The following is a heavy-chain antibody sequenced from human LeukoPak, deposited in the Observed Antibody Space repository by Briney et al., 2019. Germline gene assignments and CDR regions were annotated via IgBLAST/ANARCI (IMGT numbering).Heavy chain of an antibody. CDR1: GGSISSSSYH. CDR2: VYYSGGT. Sequence: KPSETLSLPCTVSGGSISSSSYHWGWVRQPPGKGLEGVGSVYYSGGTYNNPSLKSRVTISVDTSKKQFSLKISSVTAADTAVYYCARLRVGATGYFDSWGQGTLVTVSS. CDR3: ARLRVGATGYFDS. D-gene: IGHD1-26*01. V-gene: IGHV4-39*01. J-gene: IGHJ4*02.